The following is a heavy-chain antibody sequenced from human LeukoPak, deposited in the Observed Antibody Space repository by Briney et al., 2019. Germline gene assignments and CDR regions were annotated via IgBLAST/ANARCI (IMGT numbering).Heavy chain of an antibody. D-gene: IGHD2-2*01. CDR1: GYTFTSYG. CDR3: ARAPGYCSSTSCSKYYYYYYMDV. J-gene: IGHJ6*03. V-gene: IGHV1-18*01. Sequence: ASVKVSCKASGYTFTSYGISWVRQAPGQELEWMVWISAYNSNTNYAQKLQGRVTMTTDTSTSTAYMELRSLRSDDTAVYYCARAPGYCSSTSCSKYYYYYYMDVWGKGTTVTVSS. CDR2: ISAYNSNT.